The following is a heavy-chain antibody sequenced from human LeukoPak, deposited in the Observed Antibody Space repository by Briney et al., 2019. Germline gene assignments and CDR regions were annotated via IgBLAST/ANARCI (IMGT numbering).Heavy chain of an antibody. Sequence: SETLSLTCTVSGGSISSYYWSWIRQPPGKGLEWIGYIYYSGSTNYNPSLKSRVTISVDTSKNQFSLKLSSVTAADTAVYYCARVSCSGGSCYGGGFYFDYWGQGTLVTVSS. D-gene: IGHD2-15*01. CDR1: GGSISSYY. CDR3: ARVSCSGGSCYGGGFYFDY. V-gene: IGHV4-59*01. CDR2: IYYSGST. J-gene: IGHJ4*02.